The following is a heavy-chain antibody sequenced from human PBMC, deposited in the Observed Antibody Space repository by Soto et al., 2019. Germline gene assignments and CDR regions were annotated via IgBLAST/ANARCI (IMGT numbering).Heavy chain of an antibody. CDR2: TYQSGSA. CDR3: ARDYYGMDV. CDR1: GGSISSGGYS. Sequence: SETLSLTCTVSGGSISSGGYSWTWIRQSPGKGLEWIGCTYQSGSAYYNPSLKSRVTISVDRSKNQFSLNLTSVTAADTAVYYCARDYYGMDVWGQGTTVTVSS. V-gene: IGHV4-30-2*06. J-gene: IGHJ6*02.